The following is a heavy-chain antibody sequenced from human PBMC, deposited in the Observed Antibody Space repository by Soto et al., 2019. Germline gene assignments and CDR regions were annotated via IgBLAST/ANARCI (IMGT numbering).Heavy chain of an antibody. V-gene: IGHV3-9*01. CDR3: AKSTGGTANGMDV. J-gene: IGHJ6*02. D-gene: IGHD2-8*02. Sequence: EVQLVESGGGLVQPGTSLRLSCDASGFTFDDYAMHWVRQAPGKGLEWVSGISWKSSSIGYADSVKGRFTISRDNAKNSLYLQMKSLTTEDTALYYCAKSTGGTANGMDVWGQGTTVIVSS. CDR1: GFTFDDYA. CDR2: ISWKSSSI.